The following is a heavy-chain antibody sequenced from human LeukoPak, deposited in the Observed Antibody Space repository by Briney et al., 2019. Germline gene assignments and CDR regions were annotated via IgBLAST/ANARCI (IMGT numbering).Heavy chain of an antibody. CDR2: ISSSGGTT. V-gene: IGHV3-23*01. D-gene: IGHD6-13*01. J-gene: IGHJ3*02. CDR1: GFTLSSYA. Sequence: GGSLRLSCGASGFTLSSYAMSWVRQAPGKGLEWVSAISSSGGTTYSADSVKGRFTISRDNSKNTLYLQMNSLRAEDTAVYYCAKDHGGIAIWGQGTMVTVSS. CDR3: AKDHGGIAI.